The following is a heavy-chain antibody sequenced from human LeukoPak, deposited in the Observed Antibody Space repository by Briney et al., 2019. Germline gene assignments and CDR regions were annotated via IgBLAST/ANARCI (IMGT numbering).Heavy chain of an antibody. CDR3: ARAKDCGGDCYPFDY. Sequence: SETLSLTCTVSGASISSYYWSWIRQPPGKGLEWIGYIYYSGSTNYNPSLKSRVTISVDTSKNQFSLKLGSVTAADTAVYYCARAKDCGGDCYPFDYWGQGTLVTVSS. D-gene: IGHD2-21*02. CDR1: GASISSYY. J-gene: IGHJ4*02. V-gene: IGHV4-59*01. CDR2: IYYSGST.